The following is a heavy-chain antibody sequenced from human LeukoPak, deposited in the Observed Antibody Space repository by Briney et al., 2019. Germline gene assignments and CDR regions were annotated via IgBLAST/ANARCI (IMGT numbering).Heavy chain of an antibody. Sequence: GGSLRLASAAYGFTFSSYWMSWVRQAPGKGLEWVANIKEDGSQKNYVDSVKGRFTISRDNAKKSLYLQMISLRAEDTAVYYCARDRPSGSYDYWGQGALVTVSS. CDR1: GFTFSSYW. D-gene: IGHD1-26*01. V-gene: IGHV3-7*01. CDR2: IKEDGSQK. J-gene: IGHJ4*02. CDR3: ARDRPSGSYDY.